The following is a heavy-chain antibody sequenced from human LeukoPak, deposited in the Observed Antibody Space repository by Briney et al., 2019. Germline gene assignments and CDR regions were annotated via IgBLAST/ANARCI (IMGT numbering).Heavy chain of an antibody. CDR1: GFTFSSYA. V-gene: IGHV3-23*01. CDR3: AKDAAAAGYLDY. CDR2: ISGRGGST. Sequence: GGSLRLSCAASGFTFSSYAMNWVRQAPGKGLEWVSAISGRGGSTYYADSVKGRFTISRANSKNTLYLQMNSLRAEDTAVYYCAKDAAAAGYLDYWGQGTLVTVSS. J-gene: IGHJ4*02. D-gene: IGHD6-13*01.